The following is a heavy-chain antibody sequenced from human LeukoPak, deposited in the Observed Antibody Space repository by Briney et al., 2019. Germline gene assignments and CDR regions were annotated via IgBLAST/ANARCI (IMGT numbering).Heavy chain of an antibody. J-gene: IGHJ4*02. D-gene: IGHD5-12*01. V-gene: IGHV3-23*01. CDR2: ISGSGGST. Sequence: PGGSLRLSCAVSGFIFSSYAMSWVRQAPGKGLEWVSIISGSGGSTYYADSVKGRFTISRDNSKNTLYLQMNSLRAEDTAVYYCAKGGYDSRGAIDYWGQGTLVTVSS. CDR1: GFIFSSYA. CDR3: AKGGYDSRGAIDY.